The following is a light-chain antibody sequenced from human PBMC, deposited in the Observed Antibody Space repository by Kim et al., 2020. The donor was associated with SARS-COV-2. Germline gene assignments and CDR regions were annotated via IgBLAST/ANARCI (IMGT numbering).Light chain of an antibody. CDR2: GAS. CDR3: HQYNNWPMYT. J-gene: IGKJ2*01. Sequence: EIVMTQSPATLSVSPGERATLSCRASQSVSRNLAWYQQRPGQAPRLLIYGASTRATGVPARFSGSGSGTEFTLTISSLQSEDFAVYYCHQYNNWPMYTFGQGTKLEI. CDR1: QSVSRN. V-gene: IGKV3-15*01.